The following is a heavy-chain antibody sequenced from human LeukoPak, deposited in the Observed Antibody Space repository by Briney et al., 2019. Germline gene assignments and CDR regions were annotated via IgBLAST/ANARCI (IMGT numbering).Heavy chain of an antibody. CDR2: ISSSSSYI. V-gene: IGHV3-21*01. D-gene: IGHD4-17*01. CDR3: ARGAIDYGGYGGY. CDR1: GFTFRNS. Sequence: PGGSLRLSCAASGFTFRNSMNWVRPAPGKGLEWVSSISSSSSYIYYADSVKGRFTISRDNAKNSLYLQMNSLRAEDTAVYYCARGAIDYGGYGGYWGQGTLVTVSS. J-gene: IGHJ4*02.